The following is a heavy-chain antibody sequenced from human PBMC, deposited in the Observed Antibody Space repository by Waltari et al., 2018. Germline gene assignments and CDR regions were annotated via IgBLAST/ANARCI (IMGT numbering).Heavy chain of an antibody. CDR1: GGSISSYY. CDR2: IYYSGST. Sequence: QVQLQASGPGLVKPSETLSLTCTVSGGSISSYYWIWIRQPPGKGLEWIGYIYYSGSTNYNPSLKSRVTISVDTSKNQFSLKLSSVTAADTAVYYCARVLYANDAFDIWGQGTMVTVSS. D-gene: IGHD3-16*01. CDR3: ARVLYANDAFDI. V-gene: IGHV4-59*01. J-gene: IGHJ3*02.